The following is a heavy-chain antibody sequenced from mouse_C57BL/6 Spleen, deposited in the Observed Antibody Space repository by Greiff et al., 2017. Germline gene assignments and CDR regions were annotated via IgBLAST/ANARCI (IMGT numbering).Heavy chain of an antibody. Sequence: QVQLQQSGAELVRPGASVTLSCKASGYTFTDYEMHWVKQTPVHGLEWIGAIDPETGGTAYNQKFKGKAILTADTSSSTAYMELRSLTSEDSAVYYCTGSSYSDYWGQGTTLTVSS. CDR3: TGSSYSDY. J-gene: IGHJ2*01. D-gene: IGHD1-1*01. CDR1: GYTFTDYE. CDR2: IDPETGGT. V-gene: IGHV1-15*01.